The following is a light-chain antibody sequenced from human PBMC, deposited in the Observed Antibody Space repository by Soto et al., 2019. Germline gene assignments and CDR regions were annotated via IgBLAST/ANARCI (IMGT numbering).Light chain of an antibody. J-gene: IGKJ1*01. Sequence: EIVMTXSPATLSVSPGGRATLSCRASQSISDTLAWYQQKPGQAPRLLIHGASTRAPGFPARFSGSGSGTDFTLTISSLQSEDFAVYYCQQYDNWPWTFGQGTKVDIK. CDR3: QQYDNWPWT. CDR2: GAS. V-gene: IGKV3-15*01. CDR1: QSISDT.